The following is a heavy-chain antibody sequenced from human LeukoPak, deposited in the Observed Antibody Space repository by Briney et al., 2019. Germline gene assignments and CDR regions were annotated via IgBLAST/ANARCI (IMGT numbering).Heavy chain of an antibody. Sequence: PGRSLRLSCAASGFTFSSHGMQWVRQAPGKGLEWVAVISYDGSNKYYADSVKGRFTISRDNSKNTLYLQMNSLRAEDTAVYYCADSYDSSGYSLSYWGQGTLVTVSS. D-gene: IGHD3-22*01. CDR2: ISYDGSNK. CDR1: GFTFSSHG. V-gene: IGHV3-30*03. J-gene: IGHJ4*02. CDR3: ADSYDSSGYSLSY.